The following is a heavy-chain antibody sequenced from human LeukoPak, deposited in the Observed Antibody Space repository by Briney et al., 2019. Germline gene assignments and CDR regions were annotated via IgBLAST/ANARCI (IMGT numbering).Heavy chain of an antibody. J-gene: IGHJ5*02. CDR2: INHSGST. CDR3: AXXXLLNNWFDP. CDR1: GGSFSSYY. V-gene: IGHV4-34*01. Sequence: PSETLSLTCAVYGGSFSSYYWSWIRQPPGKGLEWIGEINHSGSTNYNPSLKSRVTISVDTSKNQFSLKLSSVTAADTAVYYCAXXXLLNNWFDPWGQGTLVTVSS. D-gene: IGHD2-2*01.